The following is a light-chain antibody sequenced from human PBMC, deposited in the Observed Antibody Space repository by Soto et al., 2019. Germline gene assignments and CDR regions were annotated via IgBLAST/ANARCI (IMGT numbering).Light chain of an antibody. V-gene: IGKV1-6*01. J-gene: IGKJ5*01. CDR2: AAS. CDR1: QVIRHD. CDR3: QQFNSYPIT. Sequence: AIEMTQSPDSLSVSVGDRVTITCRTSQVIRHDLGWYQQKPGKAPELLIYAASILQTGVPSRFSGNGSGRDFTRGIPSLQPEDFATYYCQQFNSYPITFGQGTRLEI.